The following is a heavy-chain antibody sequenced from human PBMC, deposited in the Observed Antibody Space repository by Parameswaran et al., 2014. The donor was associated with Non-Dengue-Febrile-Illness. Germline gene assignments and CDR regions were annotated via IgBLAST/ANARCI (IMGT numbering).Heavy chain of an antibody. CDR3: AHSEGRGYKTKYNWFDP. J-gene: IGHJ5*02. D-gene: IGHD5-18*01. CDR2: IYWDDDK. Sequence: ARWIRQPPGKALEWLALIYWDDDKRYSPSLKSRLTITKDTSKNQVVLTMTNMDPVDTATYYCAHSEGRGYKTKYNWFDPWGQGTLVTVSS. V-gene: IGHV2-5*08.